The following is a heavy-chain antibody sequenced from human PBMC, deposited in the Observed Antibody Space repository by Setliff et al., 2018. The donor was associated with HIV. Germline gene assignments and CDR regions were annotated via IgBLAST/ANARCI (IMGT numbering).Heavy chain of an antibody. CDR1: GGSIRTGAYY. CDR2: IYYDGRT. D-gene: IGHD2-21*02. Sequence: SETLSLTCTVSGGSIRTGAYYWGWIRQPPGKGLEWIGSIYYDGRTFYKPSLKSRVTISVDTSKNQFSLKLSSVTAADTAVYYCARAMRGVVVTNMYYYYGMDVWGQGTTVTVSS. V-gene: IGHV4-39*07. J-gene: IGHJ6*02. CDR3: ARAMRGVVVTNMYYYYGMDV.